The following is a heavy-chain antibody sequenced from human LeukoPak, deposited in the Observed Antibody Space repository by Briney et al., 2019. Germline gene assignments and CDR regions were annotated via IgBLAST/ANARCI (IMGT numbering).Heavy chain of an antibody. D-gene: IGHD1-26*01. CDR2: IYYSGST. CDR1: GGSISSSSYY. Sequence: SETLSPTCTVSGGSISSSSYYWGWIRQPPGKGLEWIGSIYYSGSTYYNPSLKSRVTISVDTSKNQFSLKLSSVTAADTAVYYCARQWELRFDWGQGTLVTVSS. J-gene: IGHJ4*02. CDR3: ARQWELRFD. V-gene: IGHV4-39*07.